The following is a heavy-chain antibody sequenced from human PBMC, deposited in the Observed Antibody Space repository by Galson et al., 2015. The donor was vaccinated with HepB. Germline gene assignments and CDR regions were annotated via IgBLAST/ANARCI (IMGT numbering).Heavy chain of an antibody. V-gene: IGHV3-23*01. J-gene: IGHJ4*02. CDR2: ISGSGSGGRT. CDR1: GITFSSYA. D-gene: IGHD6-13*01. CDR3: VKHGHTSRWLDLKGRDY. Sequence: SLRLSCAASGITFSSYAMNWVRQAPGKGLEWVSVISGSGSGGRTYYADSVKGRFTISRDDSKNTLYLQMKSLRADDTAVYYCVKHGHTSRWLDLKGRDYWGQGTLVSVSS.